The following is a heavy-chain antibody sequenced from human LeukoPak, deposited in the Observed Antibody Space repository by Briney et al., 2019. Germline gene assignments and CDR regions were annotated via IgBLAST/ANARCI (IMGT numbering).Heavy chain of an antibody. CDR1: GFTFNSYA. Sequence: PGGSLRPSCAASGFTFNSYAMSWVRQAPGKGLEWVSGISGSGGSTNYADSVKGRFTISRDNSKNTLYLLMNSLRAEDTSVYYCAKDYVSGSPNWFDSWGQGTLVTVSS. D-gene: IGHD1-26*01. CDR2: ISGSGGST. CDR3: AKDYVSGSPNWFDS. J-gene: IGHJ5*01. V-gene: IGHV3-23*01.